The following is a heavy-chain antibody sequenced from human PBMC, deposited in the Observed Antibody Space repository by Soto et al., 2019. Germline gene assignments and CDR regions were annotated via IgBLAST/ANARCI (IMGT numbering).Heavy chain of an antibody. CDR1: GFTVSSNY. CDR2: IYSGGST. D-gene: IGHD6-13*01. Sequence: GGSLRLSCAASGFTVSSNYMSWVRQAPGKGLEWVSVIYSGGSTYYADSVKGRFTISRDKSKNTLYLQMNSLRAEDTDVYCCARGPSAAGHYWGQGTMVTVSS. CDR3: ARGPSAAGHY. J-gene: IGHJ3*01. V-gene: IGHV3-53*01.